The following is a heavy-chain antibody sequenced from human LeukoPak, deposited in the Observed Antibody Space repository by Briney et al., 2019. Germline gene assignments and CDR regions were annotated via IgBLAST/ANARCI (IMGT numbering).Heavy chain of an antibody. Sequence: GGSLRLSCAASGFTFSTYAMSWVRQAPGKGLEWVCAISAGGDATFYADSVKGRITVSRDNPKNTLSLQMNSLRGEDTAIYYCADHFPYCSRGSCSYFDHWGQGTLVTVSS. V-gene: IGHV3-23*01. CDR3: ADHFPYCSRGSCSYFDH. J-gene: IGHJ4*02. CDR1: GFTFSTYA. CDR2: ISAGGDAT. D-gene: IGHD2-15*01.